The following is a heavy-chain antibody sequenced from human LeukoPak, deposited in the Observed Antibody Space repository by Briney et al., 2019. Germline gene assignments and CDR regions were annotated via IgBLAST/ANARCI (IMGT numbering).Heavy chain of an antibody. CDR1: GGSISSYY. Sequence: NTSETLSLTCTVSGGSISSYYWSWIRQPPGKGLEWIGYIYYSGTTNYNPSLKSRVTISVDTSKNQFSLKLSSVTAADTAVYYCARSWRHGYNYFDYWGQGALVTVSS. CDR2: IYYSGTT. CDR3: ARSWRHGYNYFDY. J-gene: IGHJ4*02. D-gene: IGHD5-24*01. V-gene: IGHV4-59*01.